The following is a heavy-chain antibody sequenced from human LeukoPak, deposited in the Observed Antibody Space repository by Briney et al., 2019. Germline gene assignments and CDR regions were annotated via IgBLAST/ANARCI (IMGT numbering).Heavy chain of an antibody. D-gene: IGHD4-17*01. CDR2: ISSSSYI. CDR1: GFTFSSYS. CDR3: ARAFYGVNTDWYFDL. Sequence: GGSLRLSCAASGFTFSSYSMNWVRQAPGKGLEWVSSISSSSYIYYADSVKGRFTVSRDNAKNSLYLQMNSLRAEDTAVYYCARAFYGVNTDWYFDLWGRGTLVTVSS. V-gene: IGHV3-21*01. J-gene: IGHJ2*01.